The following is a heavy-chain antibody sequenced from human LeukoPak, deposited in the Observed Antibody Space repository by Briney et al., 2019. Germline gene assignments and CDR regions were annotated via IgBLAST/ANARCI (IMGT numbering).Heavy chain of an antibody. J-gene: IGHJ3*02. Sequence: GGSLRLSCAASGFTFSNYFISWVRQAPGKRPEWVANIDLDRSERYYVHSVQGRFTISRDNTNNSLYLQLSSLRVEDTAVYYCARDPTGNDAFDIWGQGTRVTV. CDR1: GFTFSNYF. V-gene: IGHV3-7*05. CDR2: IDLDRSER. D-gene: IGHD7-27*01. CDR3: ARDPTGNDAFDI.